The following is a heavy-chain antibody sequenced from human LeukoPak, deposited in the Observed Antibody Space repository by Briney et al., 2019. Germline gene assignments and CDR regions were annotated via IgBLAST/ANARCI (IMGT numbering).Heavy chain of an antibody. D-gene: IGHD6-19*01. CDR3: ARVRDSSGWYGGDY. CDR2: IYYSGST. CDR1: GGSVSSGSYY. J-gene: IGHJ4*02. V-gene: IGHV4-61*01. Sequence: SETLSLTCTVSGGSVSSGSYYWSWIRQPPGKGLEWIGYIYYSGSTNYNPSLKSRATISVDTSKNQFSLKLSSVTAADTAVYYCARVRDSSGWYGGDYWGQGTLVTVSS.